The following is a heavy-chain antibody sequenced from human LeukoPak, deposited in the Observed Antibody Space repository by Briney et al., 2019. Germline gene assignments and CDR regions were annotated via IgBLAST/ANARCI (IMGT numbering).Heavy chain of an antibody. CDR1: GGTFSGYA. V-gene: IGHV1-69*01. D-gene: IGHD3-10*01. CDR3: AIPPLSGTGSSRPLAGIDV. CDR2: IIPIFGTA. J-gene: IGHJ6*02. Sequence: ASVKVSCKASGGTFSGYAISWVRQAPGQGLEWMGGIIPIFGTANYAQKFQGRVTITADESTSTAYMELSSLRSEDTAVYYCAIPPLSGTGSSRPLAGIDVWGQGTTVTVSS.